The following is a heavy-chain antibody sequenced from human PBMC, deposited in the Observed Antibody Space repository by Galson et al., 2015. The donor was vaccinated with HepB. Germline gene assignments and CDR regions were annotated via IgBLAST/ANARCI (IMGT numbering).Heavy chain of an antibody. Sequence: ETLSLTCTVSGGSISSYYWSWIRQPPGKGLEWIGYIYYSGSTNYNPSLKSRVTISVDTSKNQFSLKLSSVTAADTAVYYCARSGGYSYGGRPKGFDYYYYGMDVWGQGTTVTVSS. J-gene: IGHJ6*02. V-gene: IGHV4-59*08. D-gene: IGHD5-18*01. CDR1: GGSISSYY. CDR3: ARSGGYSYGGRPKGFDYYYYGMDV. CDR2: IYYSGST.